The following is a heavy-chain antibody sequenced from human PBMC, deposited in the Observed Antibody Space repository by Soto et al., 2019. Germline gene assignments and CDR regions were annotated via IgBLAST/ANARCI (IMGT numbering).Heavy chain of an antibody. CDR1: GGSISSYY. D-gene: IGHD3-3*01. CDR3: ARDASYDFWSGYPTYNWFDP. CDR2: IYYSGST. V-gene: IGHV4-59*01. J-gene: IGHJ5*02. Sequence: SETLSLTCTVSGGSISSYYWSWIRQPPGKGLEWIGYIYYSGSTNYNPSLKSRVTISVDTSKNQFSLKLSSVTAAETAVYYCARDASYDFWSGYPTYNWFDPWGQGTLVTVSS.